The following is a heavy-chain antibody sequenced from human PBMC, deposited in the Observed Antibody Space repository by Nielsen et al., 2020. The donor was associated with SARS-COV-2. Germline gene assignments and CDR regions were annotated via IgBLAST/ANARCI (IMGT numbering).Heavy chain of an antibody. Sequence: SVKVSCKASGGTFSSYAISWVRQAPGQGLEWMGGIIPIFGTANYAQKFQGRVTITADESTSTAYMELSSLRSEDTAVYYCAREGTTLRYFDWLSSYYYGMDVWGQGTTVTVSS. J-gene: IGHJ6*02. CDR3: AREGTTLRYFDWLSSYYYGMDV. D-gene: IGHD3-9*01. CDR1: GGTFSSYA. CDR2: IIPIFGTA. V-gene: IGHV1-69*13.